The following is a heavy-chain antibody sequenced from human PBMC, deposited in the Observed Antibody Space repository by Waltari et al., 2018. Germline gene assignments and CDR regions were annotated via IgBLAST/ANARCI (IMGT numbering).Heavy chain of an antibody. V-gene: IGHV4-34*01. CDR3: ARGSRRYYYMDV. CDR1: GGSFSGYY. J-gene: IGHJ6*03. CDR2: INHSGST. Sequence: QVQLQQWGAGLLKPSETLSLTCAVYGGSFSGYYWSWIRQPPGKGLEWIGEINHSGSTNYNPSLKSRVTISVDTSKNQFSLKLNSVTAADTAVYYCARGSRRYYYMDVWGKGTMVTVSS.